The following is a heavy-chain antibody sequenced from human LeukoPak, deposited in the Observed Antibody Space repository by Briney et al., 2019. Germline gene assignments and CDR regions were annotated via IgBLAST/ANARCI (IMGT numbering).Heavy chain of an antibody. CDR3: AKGYGSGSPYYIDV. CDR1: GFTFDDYA. CDR2: ISWNSGSI. D-gene: IGHD3-10*01. V-gene: IGHV3-9*01. J-gene: IGHJ6*03. Sequence: GGSLRLSCAASGFTFDDYAMHWVRQAPGKGLEWVSGISWNSGSIGYADSVKGRFTISRDNAKNSLYLQMNSLRAEDTALYYCAKGYGSGSPYYIDVWGKGTTVTVSS.